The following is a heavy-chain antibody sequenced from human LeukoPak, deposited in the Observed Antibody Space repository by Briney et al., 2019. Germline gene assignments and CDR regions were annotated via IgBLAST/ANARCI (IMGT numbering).Heavy chain of an antibody. D-gene: IGHD3-22*01. Sequence: SVKVSCKASGGTFSSYAISWVRQAPGQGLEWMGGIIPIFGTANYAQKFQGRVTITADESTSTAYMELSSLRSEDTAVYYCLLEYCDSSGTRTRDYWGQGTLVTVSS. CDR2: IIPIFGTA. CDR1: GGTFSSYA. J-gene: IGHJ4*02. CDR3: LLEYCDSSGTRTRDY. V-gene: IGHV1-69*13.